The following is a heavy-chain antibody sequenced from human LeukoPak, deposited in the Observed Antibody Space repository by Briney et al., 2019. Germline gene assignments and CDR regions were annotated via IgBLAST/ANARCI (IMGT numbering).Heavy chain of an antibody. D-gene: IGHD3-22*01. V-gene: IGHV1-18*01. Sequence: ASVKVSCKASGYTFTSYGITLVRQAPGQGLEWMGWISAFNANTNYAQKLQGRVTMTTDTSTSTAYMELRSLRSDDTAMYYCARHIVVVSNDAFDIWGQGTMVTVSS. CDR2: ISAFNANT. CDR1: GYTFTSYG. CDR3: ARHIVVVSNDAFDI. J-gene: IGHJ3*02.